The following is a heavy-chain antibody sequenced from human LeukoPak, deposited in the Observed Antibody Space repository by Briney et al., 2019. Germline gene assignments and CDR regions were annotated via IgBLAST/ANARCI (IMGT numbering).Heavy chain of an antibody. CDR2: INTDGSSK. V-gene: IGHV3-74*01. CDR3: ARDLRIAVAGGFDY. D-gene: IGHD6-19*01. CDR1: GFTFSSYW. Sequence: GSLRLSCAASGFTFSSYWMHWVRQAPGKGLVWVSRINTDGSSKSYADSVKGRFTISRDNAKSTLYLQMNSLRAEDTAVYYCARDLRIAVAGGFDYWGQGTLVTVSS. J-gene: IGHJ4*02.